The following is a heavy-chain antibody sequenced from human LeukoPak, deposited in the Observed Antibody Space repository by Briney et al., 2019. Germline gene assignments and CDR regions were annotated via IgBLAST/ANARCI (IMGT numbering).Heavy chain of an antibody. V-gene: IGHV3-48*02. J-gene: IGHJ4*02. CDR3: ARDPNTAGTQKDFQY. Sequence: GGSLRLSCAASGFTFSSYAMNWVRQAPEKGLEWVSYISSSSSTIYYADSVKGGFTISRDNAKSSLYLQMNSLRDEDTAVYYCARDPNTAGTQKDFQYWGQGALVTVSS. CDR1: GFTFSSYA. CDR2: ISSSSSTI. D-gene: IGHD6-13*01.